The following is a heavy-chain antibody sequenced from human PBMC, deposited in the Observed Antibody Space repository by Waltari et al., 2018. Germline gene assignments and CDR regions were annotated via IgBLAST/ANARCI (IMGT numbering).Heavy chain of an antibody. CDR3: ARGDGVRGVIFDY. D-gene: IGHD3-10*01. CDR2: FYRGGST. J-gene: IGHJ4*02. CDR1: GFTVSSNY. Sequence: EVQLVESGGGLIQPGGSLRLSCAASGFTVSSNYMSWVRQAPGKGLELVSVFYRGGSTYYADSVKGRFTISRDNSKNTLYLQMNSLRTEDTAVYYCARGDGVRGVIFDYWGQGTLVTVSS. V-gene: IGHV3-53*01.